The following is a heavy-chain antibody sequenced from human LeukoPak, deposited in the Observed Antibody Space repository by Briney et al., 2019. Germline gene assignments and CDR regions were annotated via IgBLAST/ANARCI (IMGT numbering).Heavy chain of an antibody. CDR1: GFTFSSYA. CDR3: AKCAVVVAATIPDY. V-gene: IGHV3-30-3*02. CDR2: ISYDGSNK. J-gene: IGHJ4*02. D-gene: IGHD2-15*01. Sequence: GGSLRLSCAASGFTFSSYAMHWVRQAPGKGLEWVAVISYDGSNKYYADSVKGRFTISRDNSKNTLYLQMNSLRAGDTAVYYCAKCAVVVAATIPDYWGQGTLVTVSS.